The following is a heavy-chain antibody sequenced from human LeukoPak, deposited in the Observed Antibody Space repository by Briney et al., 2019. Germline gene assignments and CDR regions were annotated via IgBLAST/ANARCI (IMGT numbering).Heavy chain of an antibody. D-gene: IGHD5-24*01. V-gene: IGHV3-30*02. CDR2: IRYDGSNK. CDR3: ARGDGYNPLHY. CDR1: GFTFSSYG. Sequence: PGGSLRLSCAASGFTFSSYGMHWVRQAPGKGLEWVAFIRYDGSNKYYADSVKGRFTISRDNAKNSLYLQMNSLRAEDTAVYYCARGDGYNPLHYWGQGTLVTVSS. J-gene: IGHJ4*02.